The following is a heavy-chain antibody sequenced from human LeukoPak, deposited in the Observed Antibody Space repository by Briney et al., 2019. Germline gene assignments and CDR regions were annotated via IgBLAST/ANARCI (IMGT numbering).Heavy chain of an antibody. D-gene: IGHD3-22*01. J-gene: IGHJ4*02. CDR3: ARGAGYSGRSVDY. CDR1: GYTFTGYY. V-gene: IGHV1-2*02. CDR2: INPNSGGT. Sequence: ASVKVSCKASGYTFTGYYMHWVRQAPGQGLEWMGWINPNSGGTNYAQKFQGRVTMTRDTSISTAYMELSWLRSDDTAVYYCARGAGYSGRSVDYWGQGTLVTVSS.